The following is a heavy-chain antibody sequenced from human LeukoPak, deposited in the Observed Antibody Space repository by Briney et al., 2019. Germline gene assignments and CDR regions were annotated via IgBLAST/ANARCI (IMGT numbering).Heavy chain of an antibody. CDR3: ARGFKMVRGVPFDY. Sequence: PGGSLRLSCAASGFTFSIYAMHWVRQAPGKGLEWVAVISFDGSSKYYEDSAKGRFAISRDNSKNTLYLQMNSLRAEDTAVYYCARGFKMVRGVPFDYWGQGTLVTVSS. CDR1: GFTFSIYA. D-gene: IGHD3-10*01. V-gene: IGHV3-30*09. CDR2: ISFDGSSK. J-gene: IGHJ4*02.